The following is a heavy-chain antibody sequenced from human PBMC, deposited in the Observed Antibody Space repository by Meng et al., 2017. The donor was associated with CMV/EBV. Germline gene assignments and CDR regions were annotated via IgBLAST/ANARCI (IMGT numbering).Heavy chain of an antibody. CDR3: ARDIVVVPAARTNYYYYYGMDV. D-gene: IGHD2-2*01. V-gene: IGHV3-7*01. CDR1: GFIFSSYW. Sequence: GESLKISCAASGFIFSSYWMSWVRQAPGKGLEWVANIKQDGSEKYYVDSVKGRFTISRDNAKNSLYLQMNSLRAEDTAVYYCARDIVVVPAARTNYYYYYGMDVWGQGTTVTVSS. CDR2: IKQDGSEK. J-gene: IGHJ6*02.